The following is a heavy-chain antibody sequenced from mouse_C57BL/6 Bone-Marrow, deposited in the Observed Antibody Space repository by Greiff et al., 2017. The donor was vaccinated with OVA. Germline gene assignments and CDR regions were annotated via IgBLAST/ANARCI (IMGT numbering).Heavy chain of an antibody. D-gene: IGHD1-1*01. CDR2: IHPNSGST. Sequence: QVQLQQPGAELVKPGASVKLSCKASGYTFTSYWMHWVKQRPGQGLEWIGMIHPNSGSTNYNEKFKSKATLTVDKSSSTAYMQLSSLTSEDSAVYYCARDYGSSYVEGTWFAYWGQGTLVTVSA. V-gene: IGHV1-64*01. J-gene: IGHJ3*01. CDR1: GYTFTSYW. CDR3: ARDYGSSYVEGTWFAY.